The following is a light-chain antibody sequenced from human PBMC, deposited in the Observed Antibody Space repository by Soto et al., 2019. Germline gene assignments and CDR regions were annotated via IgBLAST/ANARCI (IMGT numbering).Light chain of an antibody. Sequence: EILMTQSPDTLSVSPGERVTLSCRASRTVSNRLAWYQHKPGQAPRLRLYDASNRATGVPARFSGSGSGTDFTLTIDTLEPEDFAIYYCQHRYNWPLTFGAGTKVDI. CDR1: RTVSNR. CDR2: DAS. CDR3: QHRYNWPLT. V-gene: IGKV3-11*01. J-gene: IGKJ4*01.